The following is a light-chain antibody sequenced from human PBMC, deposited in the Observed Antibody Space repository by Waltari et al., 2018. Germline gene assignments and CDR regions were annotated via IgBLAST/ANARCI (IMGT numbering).Light chain of an antibody. Sequence: DIQMTQSPSSLSVSEGDRVTITCRASQSITIYLNWYQQRPGQAPKLLIYGASKLQSGVPSRFSGSGSGTDFTLIISSLQPEDSATYYCQQSYNSPRTFGQGTKLEIK. CDR1: QSITIY. CDR2: GAS. CDR3: QQSYNSPRT. V-gene: IGKV1-39*01. J-gene: IGKJ2*01.